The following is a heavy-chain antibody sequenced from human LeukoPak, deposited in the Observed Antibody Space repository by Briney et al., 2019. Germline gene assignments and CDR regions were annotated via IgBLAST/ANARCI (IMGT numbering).Heavy chain of an antibody. CDR1: AYTFTTYG. Sequence: ASVNLSCKASAYTFTTYGMNWLRQAPGQGLEWMGWINTQTGQTNYAQKIQGRVTMTTETPTRTVYMELRSLRYDDTAVYFCARKGCYGDCYLFDSWGQGTLVTVSS. CDR2: INTQTGQT. D-gene: IGHD2-21*02. CDR3: ARKGCYGDCYLFDS. J-gene: IGHJ4*02. V-gene: IGHV1-18*04.